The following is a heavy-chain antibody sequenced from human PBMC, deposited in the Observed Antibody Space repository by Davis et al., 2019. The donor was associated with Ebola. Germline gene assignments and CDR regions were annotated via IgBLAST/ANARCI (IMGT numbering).Heavy chain of an antibody. J-gene: IGHJ6*02. CDR1: GGSISSGDYY. V-gene: IGHV4-30-4*01. CDR2: IYYSGST. D-gene: IGHD2-2*01. CDR3: ARRPALYYYYYGMDV. Sequence: SETLSLTCTVSGGSISSGDYYWSWIRQPPGKGLEWIGYIYYSGSTYYNPSLKSRVTISVDTSKNQFSLKLSSVTAADTAVYYCARRPALYYYYYGMDVWGQGTTVTVSS.